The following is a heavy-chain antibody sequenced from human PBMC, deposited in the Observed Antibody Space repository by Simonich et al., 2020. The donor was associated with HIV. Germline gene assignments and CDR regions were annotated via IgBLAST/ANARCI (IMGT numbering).Heavy chain of an antibody. CDR2: IYLSGST. J-gene: IGHJ4*02. Sequence: QVQLQESGPGLVKPSETLSLTCAVSGYSISSGYYWGWIRQPPGKGLEWIGSIYLSGSTSYTPSLKSRVTISVDTSKNQFSLKMSSLTAADTAVYYCYGDYGEYYFDHWSQGTLVTVSS. CDR1: GYSISSGYY. D-gene: IGHD4-17*01. V-gene: IGHV4-38-2*01. CDR3: YGDYGEYYFDH.